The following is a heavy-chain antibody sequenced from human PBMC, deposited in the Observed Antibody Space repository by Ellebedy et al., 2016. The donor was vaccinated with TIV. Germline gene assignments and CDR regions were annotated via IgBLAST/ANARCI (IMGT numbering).Heavy chain of an antibody. V-gene: IGHV3-23*01. D-gene: IGHD2-15*01. CDR1: GFTFSNYA. Sequence: GESLKISXAASGFTFSNYAMSWVRQAPGKGLEWVSAISGSGGSTYYADSVKGRFTISRDNSKNTLYLQMNSLRAEDTAVYYCAKDGSGYCSGGSCYSFWFDPWGQGTLVTVSS. CDR2: ISGSGGST. CDR3: AKDGSGYCSGGSCYSFWFDP. J-gene: IGHJ5*02.